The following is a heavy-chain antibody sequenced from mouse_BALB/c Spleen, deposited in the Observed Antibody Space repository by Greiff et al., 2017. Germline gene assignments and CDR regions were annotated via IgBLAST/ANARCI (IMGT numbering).Heavy chain of an antibody. CDR3: ARRNDYDGYAMDY. V-gene: IGHV2-6-2*01. Sequence: VQLKESGPDLVAPSQSLSITCTVSGFSLTSYGVHWVRQPPGKGLEWLVVIWSDGSTTYNSALKSRLSISKDNSKSQVFLKMNSLQTDDTAMYYCARRNDYDGYAMDYWGQGTSVTVSS. CDR1: GFSLTSYG. J-gene: IGHJ4*01. CDR2: IWSDGST. D-gene: IGHD2-4*01.